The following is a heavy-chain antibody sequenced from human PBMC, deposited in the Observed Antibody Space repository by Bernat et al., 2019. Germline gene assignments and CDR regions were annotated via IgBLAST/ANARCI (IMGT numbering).Heavy chain of an antibody. D-gene: IGHD3-3*01. J-gene: IGHJ4*02. CDR1: GFTVSNNY. CDR3: ASPPYDFWSGYYNDY. Sequence: EVQLVETGGGLIQPGGSLRLSCAASGFTVSNNYMSWVRQAPGKGLQWVSVIYSVGSTYYADSVKGRFTISRDNSKNTLYLQMNSLRAEDTAVYYCASPPYDFWSGYYNDYWGQGTLVTVSS. CDR2: IYSVGST. V-gene: IGHV3-53*02.